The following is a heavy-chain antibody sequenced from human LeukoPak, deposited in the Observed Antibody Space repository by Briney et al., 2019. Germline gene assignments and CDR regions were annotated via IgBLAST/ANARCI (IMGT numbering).Heavy chain of an antibody. CDR2: INPSGGST. V-gene: IGHV1-46*01. Sequence: ASVKVSCKASGYTFTSYYMHWVRQAPGRGLEWMGIINPSGGSTSYAQKFQGRVTMTRDMSTSTVYMELSSLRSEDTAVYYCAGVMTTYNWFDPWGQGTLVTVSS. CDR3: AGVMTTYNWFDP. D-gene: IGHD4-11*01. CDR1: GYTFTSYY. J-gene: IGHJ5*02.